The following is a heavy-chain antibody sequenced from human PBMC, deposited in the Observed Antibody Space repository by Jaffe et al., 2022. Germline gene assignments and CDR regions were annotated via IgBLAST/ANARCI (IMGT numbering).Heavy chain of an antibody. Sequence: QVRLVQSGAEVQKPGASVKVSCKASGYTFSHFEINWVRQAPGQGLEWMGWVNPNTRDAGYAQNFQGRLNLTMDTSVNTAYLHLSGLKSDDTAVYFCAREGSFHDFCLDSWGQGTLVTVSS. V-gene: IGHV1-8*01. CDR2: VNPNTRDA. CDR3: AREGSFHDFCLDS. J-gene: IGHJ4*02. CDR1: GYTFSHFE. D-gene: IGHD3-3*01.